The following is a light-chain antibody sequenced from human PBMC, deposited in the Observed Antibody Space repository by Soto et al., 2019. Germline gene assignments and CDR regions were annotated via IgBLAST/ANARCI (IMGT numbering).Light chain of an antibody. J-gene: IGLJ3*02. Sequence: QSVLTQPPSASGTPGQRVTISCSGSSSNIGSNTVAWYQQLPQTAPKLLVHSNNDRPSGVPDRFSGAKSGTSASLVISGLQSDDEADCYCAAWDDSLSGTVFGGGTKLTVL. CDR1: SSNIGSNT. V-gene: IGLV1-44*01. CDR3: AAWDDSLSGTV. CDR2: SNN.